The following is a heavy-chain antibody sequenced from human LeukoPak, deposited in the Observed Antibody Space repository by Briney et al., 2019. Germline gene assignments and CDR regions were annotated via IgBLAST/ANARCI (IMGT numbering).Heavy chain of an antibody. J-gene: IGHJ4*02. D-gene: IGHD6-13*01. Sequence: SETLSLTCTVSGGSISSYYWSWIRQPPGKGLEWIGYIYYSGSTNYNPSLKSRVTISVDPSKNQFSLKLGSVTAVDTAEYYCARGVTIAAAVEFDYWGQGTLVTVSS. V-gene: IGHV4-59*01. CDR3: ARGVTIAAAVEFDY. CDR1: GGSISSYY. CDR2: IYYSGST.